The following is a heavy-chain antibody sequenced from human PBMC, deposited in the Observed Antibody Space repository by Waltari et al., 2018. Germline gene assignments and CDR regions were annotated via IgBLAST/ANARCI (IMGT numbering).Heavy chain of an antibody. J-gene: IGHJ3*02. CDR3: ARHYRADGGSFDI. D-gene: IGHD1-26*01. CDR1: GDYFSSDDYY. Sequence: QVHLQESGPGLVKPSETLSLSCSVSGDYFSSDDYYWGWLRQPPGKGLEWIGSVYYSGSSYYNPSLKSRVTISLDKSKNQFSVLLTSVAAADTAVYYCARHYRADGGSFDIWGQGTIVTVSS. CDR2: VYYSGSS. V-gene: IGHV4-39*01.